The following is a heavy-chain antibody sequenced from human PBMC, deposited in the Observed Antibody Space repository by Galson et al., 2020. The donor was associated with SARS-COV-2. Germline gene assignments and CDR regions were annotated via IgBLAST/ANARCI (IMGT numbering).Heavy chain of an antibody. J-gene: IGHJ6*02. V-gene: IGHV3-23*01. Sequence: GESLKISCAASGFSFSSYAMSWVRQAPGKGLEWVSAISDSGGATYYADSVKGRFTISRDNSKNTLYMQMNSLRAEDTAVYYCAKDMLVTTEGTYYYKGMDVWGQGTTVTVSS. CDR1: GFSFSSYA. D-gene: IGHD2-8*01. CDR3: AKDMLVTTEGTYYYKGMDV. CDR2: ISDSGGAT.